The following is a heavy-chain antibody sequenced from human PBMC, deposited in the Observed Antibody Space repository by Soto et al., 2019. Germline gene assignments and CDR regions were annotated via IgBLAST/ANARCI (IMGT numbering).Heavy chain of an antibody. Sequence: SLRLSCAASGFTFSSYGMHWVRQAPGKGLEWVAVISYDGSNKYYADSVKGRFTISRDNSKNTLYLQMNSLRAEDTAVYYCARDYCSSTSCYGYYYYYGMDVWGQGTTVTVSS. CDR1: GFTFSSYG. CDR3: ARDYCSSTSCYGYYYYYGMDV. V-gene: IGHV3-30*03. D-gene: IGHD2-2*01. CDR2: ISYDGSNK. J-gene: IGHJ6*02.